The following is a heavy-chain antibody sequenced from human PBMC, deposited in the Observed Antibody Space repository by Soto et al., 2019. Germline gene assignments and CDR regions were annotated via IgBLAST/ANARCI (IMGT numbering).Heavy chain of an antibody. CDR2: ISYDGRNK. Sequence: GGSVRLSCAASGFTFSSYGMHWVRQAPGKGLEWVAVISYDGRNKYYADSVKGRFTISRDNSKNTLYLQMSSLRPEDTAVYYCVKDGSSGWPYYYGMDVWGQGTTVTVSS. CDR3: VKDGSSGWPYYYGMDV. CDR1: GFTFSSYG. J-gene: IGHJ6*02. D-gene: IGHD6-19*01. V-gene: IGHV3-30*18.